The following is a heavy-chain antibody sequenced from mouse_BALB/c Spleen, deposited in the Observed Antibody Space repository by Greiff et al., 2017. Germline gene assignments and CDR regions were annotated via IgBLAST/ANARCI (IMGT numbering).Heavy chain of an antibody. CDR1: GYSITSDYA. CDR2: ISYSGST. D-gene: IGHD4-1*01. J-gene: IGHJ4*01. V-gene: IGHV3-2*02. CDR3: ARGANWANYYAMDY. Sequence: EVQLQQSGPGLVKPSQSLSLTCTVTGYSITSDYAWNWIRQFPGNKLEWMGYISYSGSTSYNPSLKSRISITRDTSKNQFFLQLNSVTTEDTATYYCARGANWANYYAMDYWGQGTSVTVSS.